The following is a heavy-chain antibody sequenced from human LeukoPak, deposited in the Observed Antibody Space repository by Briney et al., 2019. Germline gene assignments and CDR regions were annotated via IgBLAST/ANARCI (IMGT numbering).Heavy chain of an antibody. J-gene: IGHJ3*02. CDR2: INPSGGST. CDR1: GYTFTSRY. Sequence: GASVKVSCKAFGYTFTSRYMHWVRQAPGQGLEWMGIINPSGGSTTYAQRFQGRVTMTRDMSTSTDYMELSSLNSEDTAVYYCARAAANDAFDIWGQGTMVTASS. CDR3: ARAAANDAFDI. D-gene: IGHD2-15*01. V-gene: IGHV1-46*01.